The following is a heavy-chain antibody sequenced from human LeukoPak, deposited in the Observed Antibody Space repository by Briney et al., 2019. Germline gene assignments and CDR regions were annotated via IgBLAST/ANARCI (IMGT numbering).Heavy chain of an antibody. V-gene: IGHV4-30-4*08. CDR1: GGSISSGDYY. J-gene: IGHJ3*02. CDR3: ARAAYYYDSSGYYPDAFDI. CDR2: IYYSGST. D-gene: IGHD3-22*01. Sequence: NPSETLSLTCTVSGGSISSGDYYWSWIRQPPGKGLEWIGYIYYSGSTYYNPSLKSRVTISVDTSKNQFSLKLSSVTAADTAVYHCARAAYYYDSSGYYPDAFDIWGQGTMVTVSS.